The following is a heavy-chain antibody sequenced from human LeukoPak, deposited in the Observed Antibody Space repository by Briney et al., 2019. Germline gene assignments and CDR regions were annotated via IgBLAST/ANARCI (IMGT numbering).Heavy chain of an antibody. J-gene: IGHJ5*02. Sequence: PGGSLRLSCAASGFTFSSYWMSWVRQAPGKGLEWVANIKQDGSEKYYVDSVKGRFTISRDNAKNSLYLQMNSLRAEDTAVYYCAKDSRSRGLTTGNTAMVKYQGFDPWGQGTLVTVSS. CDR1: GFTFSSYW. D-gene: IGHD5-18*01. V-gene: IGHV3-7*01. CDR3: AKDSRSRGLTTGNTAMVKYQGFDP. CDR2: IKQDGSEK.